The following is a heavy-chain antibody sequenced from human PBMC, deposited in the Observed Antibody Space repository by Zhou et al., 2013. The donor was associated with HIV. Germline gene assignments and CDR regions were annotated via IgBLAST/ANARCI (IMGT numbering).Heavy chain of an antibody. CDR3: ARETRITVTGHTSIALDF. V-gene: IGHV1-46*01. Sequence: QVQLVQSGAEVKKPGASVKVSCKASGYTFASYHIHWVRQAPGQGLEWMGIINPSGGSTSYAQKFQGRVTMTRDTSTSTVYMELSSLRSEDTAVYFCARETRITVTGHTSIALDFWGQGTLVSVSS. D-gene: IGHD6-19*01. CDR2: INPSGGST. CDR1: GYTFASYH. J-gene: IGHJ4*02.